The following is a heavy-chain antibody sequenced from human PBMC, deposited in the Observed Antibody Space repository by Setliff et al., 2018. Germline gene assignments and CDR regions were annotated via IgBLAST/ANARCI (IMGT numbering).Heavy chain of an antibody. V-gene: IGHV1-69*13. D-gene: IGHD3-10*01. Sequence: GASVKVSCKASGDTFSSYVISWVREAPGQGLEWMGGIILMFGTNYAQKFQGRVTITADESTSTAYMELSSLGSEDTAVYYCAGGQPLVRKYYYYTDVWGKGTTVTVSS. CDR3: AGGQPLVRKYYYYTDV. CDR1: GDTFSSYV. CDR2: IILMFGT. J-gene: IGHJ6*03.